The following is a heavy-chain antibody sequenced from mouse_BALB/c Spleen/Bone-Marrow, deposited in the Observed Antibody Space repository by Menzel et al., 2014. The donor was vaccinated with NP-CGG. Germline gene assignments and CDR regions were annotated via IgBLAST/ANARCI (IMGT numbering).Heavy chain of an antibody. CDR1: GYSFTSYW. CDR2: IHSSDTET. V-gene: IGHV1-74*04. CDR3: ARLEGNYGSAFAY. Sequence: SGAELVRPGASVKLSCKASGYSFTSYWMNWVKQRPGQGLEWIGMIHSSDTETRLNQKFKDKATLTVDKSSSTAYMQLSSPTSEDSAVYYCARLEGNYGSAFAYWGQGTPVTVSA. J-gene: IGHJ3*01. D-gene: IGHD1-1*01.